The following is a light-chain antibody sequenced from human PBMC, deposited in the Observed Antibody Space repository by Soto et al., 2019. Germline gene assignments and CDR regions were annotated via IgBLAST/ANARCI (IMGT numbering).Light chain of an antibody. Sequence: DIQMTQAPSTLSASVGDRVTITCRASQSINNCLAWYRQRPVKSPYVLIYDACTRDTGVPSRFSGSGARTEFILTSSILQSDYLATYCQQQDHTDSTFGQGTKVDIK. J-gene: IGKJ1*01. V-gene: IGKV1-5*01. CDR2: DAC. CDR1: QSINNC. CDR3: QQDHTDST.